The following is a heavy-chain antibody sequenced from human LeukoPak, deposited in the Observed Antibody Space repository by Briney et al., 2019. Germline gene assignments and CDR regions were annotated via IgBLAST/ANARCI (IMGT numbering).Heavy chain of an antibody. CDR2: ITPVIDVS. V-gene: IGHV1-69*02. Sequence: SVKVSCKASGGSLNSHIFTWVRQAPGQGLEWMGKITPVIDVSKYAQKFQGRLTITADKSTATVYMELSGLKSDDTAVYYCARVNLRGSQYNWFDPWGQRALVTVSS. CDR1: GGSLNSHI. CDR3: ARVNLRGSQYNWFDP. D-gene: IGHD1-26*01. J-gene: IGHJ5*02.